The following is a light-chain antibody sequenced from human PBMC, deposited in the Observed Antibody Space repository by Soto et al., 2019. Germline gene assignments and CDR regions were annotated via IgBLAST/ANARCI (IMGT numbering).Light chain of an antibody. CDR3: QQYYSTLVT. CDR2: WAS. V-gene: IGKV4-1*01. Sequence: DIVMTQSPDSLTVSLGERATINCKSSQSVLYSSNNKDYLAWYQQKPGQPPKLLITWASTRESGVPDRFSGSGSVTDFTLTISSLQAEDVAVYYCQQYYSTLVTFGQGTRLEIK. CDR1: QSVLYSSNNKDY. J-gene: IGKJ5*01.